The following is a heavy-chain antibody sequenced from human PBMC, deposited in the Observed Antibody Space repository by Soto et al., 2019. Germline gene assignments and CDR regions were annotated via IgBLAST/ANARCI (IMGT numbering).Heavy chain of an antibody. Sequence: EVQLLESGGGLVQPGGSLRLSCEASGFTFSSYAMSWVRQAPGKGLERVSVISGSGGSTYSADSVKGRFTISRDNSKNTLYLQMNSLRAEDTAVYYCAKRGSGSQFVYWGQGTLVTVSS. V-gene: IGHV3-23*01. CDR1: GFTFSSYA. D-gene: IGHD1-26*01. J-gene: IGHJ4*02. CDR3: AKRGSGSQFVY. CDR2: ISGSGGST.